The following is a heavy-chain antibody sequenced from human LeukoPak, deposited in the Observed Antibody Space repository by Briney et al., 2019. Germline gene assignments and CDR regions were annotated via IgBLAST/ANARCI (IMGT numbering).Heavy chain of an antibody. CDR3: ARQGRRGIAARTVDY. J-gene: IGHJ4*02. D-gene: IGHD6-6*01. Sequence: GESLKISCKGSGYSFTSYWIGWVRQMPGKGLEWMGIIYPGDSDTRYSPSFQGQVTISADKSISTAYLQWSSLKASDTAMYYCARQGRRGIAARTVDYWGQGTLVTVSS. CDR2: IYPGDSDT. CDR1: GYSFTSYW. V-gene: IGHV5-51*01.